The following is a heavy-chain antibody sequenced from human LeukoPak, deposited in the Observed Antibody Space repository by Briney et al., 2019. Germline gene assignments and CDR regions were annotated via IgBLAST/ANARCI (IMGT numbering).Heavy chain of an antibody. CDR2: IRQDGDTK. CDR1: GFPFNAYW. CDR3: ARSLPYGTTWYGRSDF. D-gene: IGHD6-13*01. J-gene: IGHJ4*02. V-gene: IGHV3-7*03. Sequence: GGSLRLSWAASGFPFNAYWMTWVRQAPGKGLEWVANIRQDGDTKYYVDSVKGRFTISRDNAMNSLYLQMNSLRAEDTAIYYCARSLPYGTTWYGRSDFWGQGTLVTVSS.